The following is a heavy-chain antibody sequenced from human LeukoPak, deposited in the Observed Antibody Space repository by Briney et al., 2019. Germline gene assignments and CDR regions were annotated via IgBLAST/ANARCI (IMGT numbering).Heavy chain of an antibody. J-gene: IGHJ4*02. CDR2: VSGSGGST. D-gene: IGHD6-13*01. CDR1: GFTFSSYA. Sequence: PGGSLRLSCAASGFTFSSYAMSWVRQAPGKGLEWVSSVSGSGGSTYYADSVKGRFAISRDHSRNALHLQMNSLRAEDTATYYCARGPGSTWLGRSFHYWGQGTLVTVSS. CDR3: ARGPGSTWLGRSFHY. V-gene: IGHV3-23*01.